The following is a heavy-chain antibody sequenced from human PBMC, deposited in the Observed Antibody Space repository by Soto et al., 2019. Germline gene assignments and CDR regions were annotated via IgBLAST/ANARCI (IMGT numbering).Heavy chain of an antibody. CDR2: IRSKTDGGTT. CDR1: GITFRNAW. V-gene: IGHV3-15*01. CDR3: TTTRPGTNVFDN. J-gene: IGHJ3*02. D-gene: IGHD6-13*01. Sequence: EVQLVESGGGLVEPGGYLRLSCAASGITFRNAWMNWVRKAPGKGLEYMGRIRSKTDGGTTEYAAPVEGRFTVSRDDSKNTLYLQMSGLKTEDTAVYYCTTTRPGTNVFDNWGQGTLVTVSS.